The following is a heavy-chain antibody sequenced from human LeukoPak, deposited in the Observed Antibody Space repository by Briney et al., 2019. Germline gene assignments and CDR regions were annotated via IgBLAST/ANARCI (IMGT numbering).Heavy chain of an antibody. CDR2: IYHSGST. Sequence: PSETLSLTCTVSGDSIYSGNYYWSWIRQPAGKGLEWIGRIYHSGSTYYNPSLKSRVTISVDTSKNQFSLKLSSVTAADTAVYYCAREPPTTVVTNSDYWGQGTLVTVSS. V-gene: IGHV4-61*02. J-gene: IGHJ4*02. CDR1: GDSIYSGNYY. D-gene: IGHD4-23*01. CDR3: AREPPTTVVTNSDY.